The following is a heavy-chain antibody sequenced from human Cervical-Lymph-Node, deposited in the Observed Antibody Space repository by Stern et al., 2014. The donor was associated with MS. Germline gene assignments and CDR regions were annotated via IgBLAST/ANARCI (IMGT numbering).Heavy chain of an antibody. CDR1: GASISSGGYY. D-gene: IGHD5-12*01. Sequence: QVQLVESGPGLVKPSQTLSLTCSVSGASISSGGYYWSWIRQHPGKGLEWVGYIHHSGTTFYNPSLKSRVIISVDSSKNQFSLNLSSVTAADTAVYYCATIPPHIEAAAFEIWGQGTMVTVSS. CDR3: ATIPPHIEAAAFEI. J-gene: IGHJ3*02. V-gene: IGHV4-31*03. CDR2: IHHSGTT.